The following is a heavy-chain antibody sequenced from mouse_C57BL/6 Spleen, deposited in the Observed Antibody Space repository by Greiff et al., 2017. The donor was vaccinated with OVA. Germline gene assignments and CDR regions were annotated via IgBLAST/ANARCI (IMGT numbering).Heavy chain of an antibody. Sequence: QVQLQQPGAELVKPGASVKLSCKASGYTFTSYWMHWVKQRPGRGLEWIGRIDPNSGGTKYNEKFKSKATLTVDKPSSTAYMQLSSLTSEDSAVYDCARPPHDGYSYFDVWGTGTTVTVSS. CDR1: GYTFTSYW. CDR2: IDPNSGGT. V-gene: IGHV1-72*01. D-gene: IGHD2-3*01. J-gene: IGHJ1*03. CDR3: ARPPHDGYSYFDV.